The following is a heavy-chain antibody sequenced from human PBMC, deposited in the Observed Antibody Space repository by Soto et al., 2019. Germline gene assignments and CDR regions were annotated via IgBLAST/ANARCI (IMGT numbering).Heavy chain of an antibody. CDR2: IIPIFGTA. J-gene: IGHJ4*02. V-gene: IGHV1-69*13. Sequence: SVKVSCKASGGTFSSYAISWVRQAPGQGLEWMGGIIPIFGTANYAQKFQGRVTITADESTSTAYMELSSLRSEDTAVYYCARDLEAYCGGDCYSGFDYWGQGTLVTVSS. CDR1: GGTFSSYA. CDR3: ARDLEAYCGGDCYSGFDY. D-gene: IGHD2-21*02.